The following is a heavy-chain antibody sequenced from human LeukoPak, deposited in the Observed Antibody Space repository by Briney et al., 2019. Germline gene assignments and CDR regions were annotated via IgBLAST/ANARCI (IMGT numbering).Heavy chain of an antibody. V-gene: IGHV1-3*01. CDR1: GYTFTSYA. J-gene: IGHJ3*02. Sequence: ASVKVSCKASGYTFTSYAMHGVRQAPGQRLEWMGWINAGNGNTKYSQKFQGRVTITRDTSASTAYMELSSLRSEDTAVYYCAASTDYVWGSYRYKDAFDIWGQGTMVTVSS. CDR2: INAGNGNT. CDR3: AASTDYVWGSYRYKDAFDI. D-gene: IGHD3-16*02.